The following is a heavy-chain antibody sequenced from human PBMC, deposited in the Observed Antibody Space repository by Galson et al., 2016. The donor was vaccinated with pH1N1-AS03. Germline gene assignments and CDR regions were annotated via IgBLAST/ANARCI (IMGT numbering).Heavy chain of an antibody. D-gene: IGHD3-10*02. CDR1: GFTFSDYD. J-gene: IGHJ4*02. Sequence: SLRLSFAASGFTFSDYDMSWIRQAPGKGLEWVSSISSSSSPIYYADSVKGRFTTSRDNAKNSVYLQMNSLRAEDTAVYYCARVSGGSRLLIFDFWGQGTLVTVSS. CDR2: ISSSSSPI. V-gene: IGHV3-11*04. CDR3: ARVSGGSRLLIFDF.